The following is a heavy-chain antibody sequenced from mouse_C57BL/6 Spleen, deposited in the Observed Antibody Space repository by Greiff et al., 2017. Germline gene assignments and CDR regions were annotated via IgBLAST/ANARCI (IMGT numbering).Heavy chain of an antibody. D-gene: IGHD2-5*01. CDR1: GYSITSGYY. Sequence: EVKLVESGPGLVKPSQSLSLTCSVTGYSITSGYYWNWIRQFPGNKLEWMGYISYDGSNNYNPSLKNRISITRDTSKNQFFLKLNSVTTEDTATYYCAREGSYSNYWYFDVWGTGTTVTVSS. CDR2: ISYDGSN. CDR3: AREGSYSNYWYFDV. J-gene: IGHJ1*03. V-gene: IGHV3-6*01.